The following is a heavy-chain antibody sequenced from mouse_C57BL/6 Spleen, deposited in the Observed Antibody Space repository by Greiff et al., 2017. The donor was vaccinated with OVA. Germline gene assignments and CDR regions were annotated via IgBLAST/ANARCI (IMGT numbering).Heavy chain of an antibody. CDR2: ISYDGSN. CDR1: GYSITSGYY. CDR3: ARCDYSNLSAY. D-gene: IGHD2-5*01. Sequence: VQLKESGPGLVKPSQSLSLTCSVTGYSITSGYYWYWIRQSPGNHLEWMGYISYDGSNNSNPSLKNRIAITRDTSTNQFFLKLNSVTTEDTATYDCARCDYSNLSAYWGQGTRVTVSA. J-gene: IGHJ3*01. V-gene: IGHV3-6*01.